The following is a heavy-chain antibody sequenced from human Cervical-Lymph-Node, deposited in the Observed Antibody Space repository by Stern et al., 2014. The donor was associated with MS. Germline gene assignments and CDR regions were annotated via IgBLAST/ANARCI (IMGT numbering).Heavy chain of an antibody. D-gene: IGHD1-26*01. Sequence: MQLVESGAEVKKPGSSVKVSCNVFGGTFSSYTLNWVRQAPGQGLEWMGGIIPIFATTNYPQRFQGKVTITADGSTSTTYLEVSSLTSEDTAVYYCAREGIPGAGGTFDNWGQGTLVIVSS. CDR3: AREGIPGAGGTFDN. CDR2: IIPIFATT. CDR1: GGTFSSYT. V-gene: IGHV1-69*01. J-gene: IGHJ4*02.